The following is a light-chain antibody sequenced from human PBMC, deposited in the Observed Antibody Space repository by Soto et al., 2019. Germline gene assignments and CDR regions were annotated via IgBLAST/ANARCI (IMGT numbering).Light chain of an antibody. CDR3: SSYAGSNTYV. CDR1: SSDVGGYNY. CDR2: EVS. J-gene: IGLJ1*01. V-gene: IGLV2-8*01. Sequence: QSVLTQPPSASGSPGQSATISCTGTSSDVGGYNYVSWYQQHPGKAPRLMIYEVSKRPSGIPDRFSGSKSGSTASLTVSGLQAEDEADYYCSSYAGSNTYVFGTGTKVTVL.